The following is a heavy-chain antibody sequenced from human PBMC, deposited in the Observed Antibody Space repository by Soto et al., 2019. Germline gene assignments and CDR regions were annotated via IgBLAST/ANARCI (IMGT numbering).Heavy chain of an antibody. V-gene: IGHV1-18*04. Sequence: QVQLVPSRSDFRKTGASVRVTCQASGYNFDSYGLSWVRQAPGQGSRGMGWISTYTCNPDIAPRFQGRPILTTYTSKSTAYMELRSLRSDDTSVYYCGRDVVVEHGRFGGHWCQVTLVNVAS. CDR1: GYNFDSYG. J-gene: IGHJ4*02. CDR3: GRDVVVEHGRFGGH. CDR2: ISTYTCNP. D-gene: IGHD3-16*01.